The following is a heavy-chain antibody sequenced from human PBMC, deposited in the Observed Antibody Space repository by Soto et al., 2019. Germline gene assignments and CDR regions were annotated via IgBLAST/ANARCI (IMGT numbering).Heavy chain of an antibody. Sequence: PSVTMCLPRTVSDGNISSYDWRWIRQHTGKGLEWIGYIYYSGSTHYNPSLKSRVTISVDTSKNQFSLKLSSVTAADTAVYYCARVLLWFGESAGDYYMDVWGKGTTVTVSS. CDR3: ARVLLWFGESAGDYYMDV. J-gene: IGHJ6*03. V-gene: IGHV4-59*01. CDR1: DGNISSYD. CDR2: IYYSGST. D-gene: IGHD3-10*01.